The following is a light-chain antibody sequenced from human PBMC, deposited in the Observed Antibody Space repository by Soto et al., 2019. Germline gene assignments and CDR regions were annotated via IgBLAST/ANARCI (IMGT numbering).Light chain of an antibody. CDR2: TAS. V-gene: IGKV1-9*01. CDR3: QQLNSYPSIT. Sequence: DIHLTQSPSFLSASVGDRVTITCRASQAISNYLAWYRQEPGKAPKLLIYTASTLQTGVPSRFSGRGSGTEFTLTISSLQPEDFATYYCQQLNSYPSITFGQGTRLEIK. J-gene: IGKJ5*01. CDR1: QAISNY.